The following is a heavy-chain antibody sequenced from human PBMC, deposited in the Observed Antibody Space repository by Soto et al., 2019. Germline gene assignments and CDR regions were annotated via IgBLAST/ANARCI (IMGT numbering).Heavy chain of an antibody. CDR2: ISGSGGST. CDR1: GFTFSSYA. Sequence: GGSLRLSCAASGFTFSSYAMSWVRQAPGKGLEWVSAISGSGGSTYYADSVKGRFTISRDNSKNTLYLQMNSLRAEDTAVYYCAKDRGIPAERYYYGMDVWGQGTTVTVSS. V-gene: IGHV3-23*01. J-gene: IGHJ6*02. CDR3: AKDRGIPAERYYYGMDV. D-gene: IGHD3-10*01.